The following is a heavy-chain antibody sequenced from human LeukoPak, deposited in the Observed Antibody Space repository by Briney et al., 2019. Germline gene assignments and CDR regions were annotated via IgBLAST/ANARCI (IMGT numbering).Heavy chain of an antibody. V-gene: IGHV3-23*01. J-gene: IGHJ4*02. CDR3: AKAKISYDSSADY. CDR2: ISGSGGST. Sequence: GGSLRLSCAASGFTFSSYAMSWVRQAPGKGPEWVSAISGSGGSTYYADSVKGRFTISRDNSKNTLYLQMNSLRAEDTAVYYCAKAKISYDSSADYWGQGTLVTVSS. CDR1: GFTFSSYA. D-gene: IGHD3-22*01.